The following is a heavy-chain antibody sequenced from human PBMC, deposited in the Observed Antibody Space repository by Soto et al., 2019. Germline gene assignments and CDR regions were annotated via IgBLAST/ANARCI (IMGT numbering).Heavy chain of an antibody. CDR3: VRGPFYDSSGYHVAVDY. CDR2: IIPIFGTA. V-gene: IGHV1-69*13. Sequence: SVKVSCKASGGTFSSYAISWVRQAPGQGLEWMGGIIPIFGTANYAQKFQGRVTITADESTSTAYMELSSLRSEDTAVYYCVRGPFYDSSGYHVAVDYWGQGTLVTVSS. CDR1: GGTFSSYA. D-gene: IGHD3-22*01. J-gene: IGHJ4*02.